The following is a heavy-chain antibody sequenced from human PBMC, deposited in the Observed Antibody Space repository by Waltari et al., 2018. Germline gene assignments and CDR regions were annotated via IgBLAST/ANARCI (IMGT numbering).Heavy chain of an antibody. D-gene: IGHD5-18*01. CDR2: ISCDGSNK. V-gene: IGHV3-30-3*02. Sequence: QVQLVESGGGVVQPGRSLRLSCAAAGFTFSSYAMHWVRQAPGKGLEWVAVISCDGSNKYYADSVKGRFTSSRDNSKNTLYLQMNSLRAEDTAVYYCAKSYRGYSYGRTDWYFDLWGRGTLVTVSS. CDR3: AKSYRGYSYGRTDWYFDL. CDR1: GFTFSSYA. J-gene: IGHJ2*01.